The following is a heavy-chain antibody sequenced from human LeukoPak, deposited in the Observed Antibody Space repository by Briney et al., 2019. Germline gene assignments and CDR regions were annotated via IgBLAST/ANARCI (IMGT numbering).Heavy chain of an antibody. CDR2: ISYDGSNK. Sequence: GRSLRLSCGASGFTFSSYAMHWVRQAPGKGLEWAAVISYDGSNKFYADSVKGRFTISRDNSKNTLFLQMNSLRAEDTAVYYCARDRSQRAYSYGPDGEWGQGTLVTVS. J-gene: IGHJ4*02. CDR3: ARDRSQRAYSYGPDGE. CDR1: GFTFSSYA. D-gene: IGHD5-18*01. V-gene: IGHV3-30*01.